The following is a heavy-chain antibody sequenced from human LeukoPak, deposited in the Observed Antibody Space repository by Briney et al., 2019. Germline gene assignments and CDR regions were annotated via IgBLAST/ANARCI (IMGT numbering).Heavy chain of an antibody. D-gene: IGHD5-18*01. CDR3: ARDKGGSWLGPDYFDY. CDR2: TYFRSKWYH. CDR1: GDSVSSNSAA. J-gene: IGHJ4*02. V-gene: IGHV6-1*01. Sequence: SQTLSLTCAISGDSVSSNSAAWNWIRQSPSRGLEWLGRTYFRSKWYHDYAVSVKSRLTINPDTSKNQFSLQLNSVTPEDTAVYYCARDKGGSWLGPDYFDYWGQGTLVTVSS.